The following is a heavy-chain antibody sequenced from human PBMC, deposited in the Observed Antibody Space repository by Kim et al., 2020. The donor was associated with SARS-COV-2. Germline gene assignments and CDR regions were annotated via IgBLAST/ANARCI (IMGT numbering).Heavy chain of an antibody. CDR2: IWYDGSNK. CDR3: ARGWSLSIAARQSGMDV. V-gene: IGHV3-33*01. J-gene: IGHJ6*02. CDR1: GFTFSSYG. Sequence: GGSLILSCAASGFTFSSYGMHWVRQAPGKGLEWVAVIWYDGSNKYYADSVKGRFTISRDNSKNTLYLQMNSLRAEDTAVYYCARGWSLSIAARQSGMDVWGQGTTGT. D-gene: IGHD6-6*01.